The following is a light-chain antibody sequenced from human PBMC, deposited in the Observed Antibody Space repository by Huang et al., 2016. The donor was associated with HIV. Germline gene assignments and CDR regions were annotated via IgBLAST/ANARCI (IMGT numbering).Light chain of an antibody. J-gene: IGKJ2*01. CDR1: QSIATW. CDR2: QAS. V-gene: IGKV1-5*03. CDR3: QQYNSYPYT. Sequence: DIQMTQSPSTLSASVGDRVTITCRASQSIATWLAWYQQKEGRTPKLLMFQASSLESGVPSRFRGSGSGTEFTLTISSLQADDFATYFCQQYNSYPYTFGQGTKLEIK.